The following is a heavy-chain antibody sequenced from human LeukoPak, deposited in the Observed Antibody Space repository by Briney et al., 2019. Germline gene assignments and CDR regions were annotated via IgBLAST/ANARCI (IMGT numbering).Heavy chain of an antibody. CDR3: AKDLAVADY. CDR1: GFSLSNYA. Sequence: PGGSLRLSCAASGFSLSNYAMSWVRQAPGKGLESVSAITGSGGSTYYAVSVKGRFTISRDNSKSTLYLQMNSLRAEDTAVYYCAKDLAVADYWGQGTLVTVSS. V-gene: IGHV3-23*01. CDR2: ITGSGGST. J-gene: IGHJ4*02. D-gene: IGHD6-19*01.